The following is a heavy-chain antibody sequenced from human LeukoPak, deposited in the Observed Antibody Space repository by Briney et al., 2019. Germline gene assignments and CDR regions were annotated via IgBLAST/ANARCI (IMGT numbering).Heavy chain of an antibody. V-gene: IGHV3-74*01. CDR3: TRDFDFSSAI. Sequence: GGSLRLSCAASGFTFSSYWMHWVRQAPGKGLVWVSRISPDGSTTGHADSVKGRFTTSRDNARNTLFLQMNSLRAEDTAVYYCTRDFDFSSAIWGQGTLVTVSS. J-gene: IGHJ4*02. CDR1: GFTFSSYW. D-gene: IGHD3-3*01. CDR2: ISPDGSTT.